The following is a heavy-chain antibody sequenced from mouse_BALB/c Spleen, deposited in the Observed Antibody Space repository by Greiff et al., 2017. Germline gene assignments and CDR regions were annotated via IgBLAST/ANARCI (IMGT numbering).Heavy chain of an antibody. J-gene: IGHJ3*01. D-gene: IGHD2-4*01. CDR2: IYPYNGGT. CDR3: SRDDYDWFAY. Sequence: EVQLQESGPELVKPGASVKISCKASGYTFTDYNMHWVKQSPGKGLEWIGYIYPYNGGTGYNQKFKSKATMTVDNSSSTAYMELRSLTSEDSAVYYCSRDDYDWFAYWGQGTLVTVSA. V-gene: IGHV1S29*02. CDR1: GYTFTDYN.